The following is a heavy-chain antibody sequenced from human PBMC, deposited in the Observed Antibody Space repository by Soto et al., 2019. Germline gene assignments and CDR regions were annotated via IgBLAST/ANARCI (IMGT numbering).Heavy chain of an antibody. CDR3: ARGGYDFWSGYYRGYWFDP. CDR2: IYHSGST. J-gene: IGHJ5*02. Sequence: PSETLSLTCAVSGYSISSGYYWGWIRQPPGKGLEWIGSIYHSGSTYYNPSLKSRVTISVDTSKNQFSLKLSSVTAADTAVYYCARGGYDFWSGYYRGYWFDPWGQGTLVTVS. V-gene: IGHV4-38-2*01. D-gene: IGHD3-3*01. CDR1: GYSISSGYY.